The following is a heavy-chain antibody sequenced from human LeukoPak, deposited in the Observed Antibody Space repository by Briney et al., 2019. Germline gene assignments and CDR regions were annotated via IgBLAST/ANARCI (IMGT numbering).Heavy chain of an antibody. J-gene: IGHJ4*02. CDR3: ARVIRYGSGSYYNMVNYFDY. D-gene: IGHD3-10*01. CDR2: INHSGST. Sequence: SETLSLTCAVYGGSFSGYYWSWIRQPLGKGLEWIGEINHSGSTNYNPSLKSRVTISVDTSKNQFSLKLSSVTAADTAVYYCARVIRYGSGSYYNMVNYFDYWGQGTLVTVSS. CDR1: GGSFSGYY. V-gene: IGHV4-34*01.